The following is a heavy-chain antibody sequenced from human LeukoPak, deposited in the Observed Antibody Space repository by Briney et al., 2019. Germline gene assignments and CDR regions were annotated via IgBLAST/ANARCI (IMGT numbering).Heavy chain of an antibody. CDR3: AKAPLRCSSTSCYSECQH. CDR2: ISGSGGST. CDR1: GFTFSSYA. V-gene: IGHV3-23*01. D-gene: IGHD2-2*01. J-gene: IGHJ1*01. Sequence: GGSLRLSCAASGFTFSSYAMSWVRQAPGKGLEWVSAISGSGGSTYYADSVKGRFTISRDNSKNTLYLQMNSLRAEDTAVYYCAKAPLRCSSTSCYSECQHWGQGTLVTVSS.